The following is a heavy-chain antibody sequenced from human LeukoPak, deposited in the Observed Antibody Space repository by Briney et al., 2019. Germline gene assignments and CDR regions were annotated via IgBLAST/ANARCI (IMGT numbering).Heavy chain of an antibody. D-gene: IGHD6-13*01. Sequence: PGGSLRLSCAASGFTFSSYWMSWVRQAPGKGLEWVSSISSSSSYIYYADSVKGRFTISRDNAKNSLYLQMNSLRAEDTAVYYCARDLGSSSFIGYWGQGTLVTVSS. V-gene: IGHV3-21*01. CDR1: GFTFSSYW. J-gene: IGHJ4*02. CDR3: ARDLGSSSFIGY. CDR2: ISSSSSYI.